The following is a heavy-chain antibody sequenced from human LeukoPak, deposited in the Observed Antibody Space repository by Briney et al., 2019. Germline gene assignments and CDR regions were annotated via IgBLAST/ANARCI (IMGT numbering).Heavy chain of an antibody. D-gene: IGHD1-26*01. CDR2: IRYDGSNK. CDR1: GFTFSSYG. Sequence: GGSLRLSCAASGFTFSSYGMHWVRQAPGKGLGWVAFIRYDGSNKYYADSVKGRFTISRDNSKNTLYLQMNSLRAEDTAVYYCAKAHSVGATSSVDYWGQGTLVTVSP. CDR3: AKAHSVGATSSVDY. V-gene: IGHV3-30*02. J-gene: IGHJ4*02.